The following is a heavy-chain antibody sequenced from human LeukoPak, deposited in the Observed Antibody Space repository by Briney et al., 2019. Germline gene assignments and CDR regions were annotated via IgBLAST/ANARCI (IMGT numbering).Heavy chain of an antibody. J-gene: IGHJ4*02. CDR3: ASSFIAAAFDY. D-gene: IGHD6-13*01. V-gene: IGHV4-4*07. CDR1: GGSISSYY. Sequence: SETLSLTCTVSGGSISSYYWSWIRQPAGKGLEWIGRIYTSGSTNYNPSLKSRVTISVDTSKNQFSLKLSSVTAADTAVYYCASSFIAAAFDYWGQGTLVTVSS. CDR2: IYTSGST.